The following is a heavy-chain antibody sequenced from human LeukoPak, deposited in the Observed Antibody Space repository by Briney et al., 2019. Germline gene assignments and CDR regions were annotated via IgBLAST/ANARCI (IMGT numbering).Heavy chain of an antibody. Sequence: SETLSLTCTVSGGSISSSSYYWGWLRQPPGRGLEWIGSIYYTRSTYYNPSLKSRVTISVDTSKNQFSLKLTSVTAADTAVYYCAGSNHYYDSSGYKYYFDYWGQGTLVTVSS. CDR2: IYYTRST. CDR3: AGSNHYYDSSGYKYYFDY. CDR1: GGSISSSSYY. J-gene: IGHJ4*02. D-gene: IGHD3-22*01. V-gene: IGHV4-39*01.